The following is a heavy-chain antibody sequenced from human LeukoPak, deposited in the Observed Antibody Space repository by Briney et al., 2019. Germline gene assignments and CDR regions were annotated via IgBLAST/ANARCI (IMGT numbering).Heavy chain of an antibody. CDR2: IRASGRTT. V-gene: IGHV3-23*01. D-gene: IGHD5-12*01. CDR3: AKNRWGSVATPDS. CDR1: GFNFGNYG. Sequence: GGTLRLSCAASGFNFGNYGMNWVRQAPGKGLEWVSGIRASGRTTDYAESVKGRFTISRDNSKNTVYLQMNSLAIEDTAIYYCAKNRWGSVATPDSWGQGTVVTVSS. J-gene: IGHJ4*02.